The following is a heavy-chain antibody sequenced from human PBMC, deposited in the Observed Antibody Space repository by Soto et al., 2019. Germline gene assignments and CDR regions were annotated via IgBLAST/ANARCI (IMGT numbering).Heavy chain of an antibody. J-gene: IGHJ3*02. CDR2: IVSDGSNK. Sequence: PGGTLRLSCAASGFTFSRYGLLWFRQAPGKGLEWVAVIVSDGSNKYNADSVEGRFTISRDNSKDTLYLQMNSLRAEDTAVYYCARDDAFQNENGFDIWGQGTMVTVSS. CDR3: ARDDAFQNENGFDI. V-gene: IGHV3-33*01. CDR1: GFTFSRYG. D-gene: IGHD1-1*01.